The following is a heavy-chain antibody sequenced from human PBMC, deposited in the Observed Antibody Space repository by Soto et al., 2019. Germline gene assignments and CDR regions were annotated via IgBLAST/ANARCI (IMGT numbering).Heavy chain of an antibody. CDR1: GFTFSSYA. J-gene: IGHJ4*02. D-gene: IGHD3-22*01. CDR3: ARDYYYDSSGYY. Sequence: QVQLVESGGGVVQPGRSLRLSCAASGFTFSSYAMHWVRQAPGKGLEWVAVISYDGSNKYYADSVKGRFTISRDNSKNTLYLQMNSLRAEHTAVYYCARDYYYDSSGYYWGQGTLVTVSS. CDR2: ISYDGSNK. V-gene: IGHV3-30-3*01.